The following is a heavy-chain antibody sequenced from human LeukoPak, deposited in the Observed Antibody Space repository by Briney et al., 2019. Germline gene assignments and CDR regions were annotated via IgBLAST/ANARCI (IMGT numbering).Heavy chain of an antibody. D-gene: IGHD5-18*01. V-gene: IGHV4-39*07. CDR3: ARGGNTAMVRFFDY. CDR1: GGSISSSSYY. J-gene: IGHJ4*02. CDR2: IYYSGST. Sequence: PSETLSLTCTVYGGSISSSSYYWGWIRQPPGKGLEWIGSIYYSGSTYYNPSLKSRVTISVDTSKNQFSLKLSSVTAADTAVYYCARGGNTAMVRFFDYWGQGTLVTVSS.